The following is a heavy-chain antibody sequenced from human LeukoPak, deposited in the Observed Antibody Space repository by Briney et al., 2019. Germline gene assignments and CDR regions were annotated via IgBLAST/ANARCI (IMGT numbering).Heavy chain of an antibody. J-gene: IGHJ5*02. CDR1: GYTFTGYY. D-gene: IGHD3-10*01. CDR3: ARDYYGSGSYYRWFDP. CDR2: INPNSGGT. Sequence: ASVMVSCKASGYTFTGYYMHWVRQAPGQGLEWMGWINPNSGGTNYAQKFQGWVTMTRDTSISTAYMELSRLRSDDTAVYYCARDYYGSGSYYRWFDPWGQGTLVTVSS. V-gene: IGHV1-2*04.